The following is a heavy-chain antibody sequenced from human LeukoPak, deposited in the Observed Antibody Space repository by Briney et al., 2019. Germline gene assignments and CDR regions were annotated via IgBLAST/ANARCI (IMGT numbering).Heavy chain of an antibody. CDR1: GFTFSSYA. J-gene: IGHJ4*01. Sequence: GGSLRLSCAASGFTFSSYAMTWVRQAPGKWLEWVSTVSGSGSGGNTYYADSVKGRFTISRDNSKNTLYLQMNSLRAEDTAVYYCSTYLFDGSGYVLSDYWGHGTLVTVS. D-gene: IGHD3-22*01. CDR2: VSGSGSGGNT. CDR3: STYLFDGSGYVLSDY. V-gene: IGHV3-23*01.